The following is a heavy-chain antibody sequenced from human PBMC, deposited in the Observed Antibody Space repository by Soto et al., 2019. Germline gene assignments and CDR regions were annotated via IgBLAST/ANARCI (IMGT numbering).Heavy chain of an antibody. V-gene: IGHV3-48*04. J-gene: IGHJ6*02. CDR2: ISGRGSTI. Sequence: PGGSLRLSCEASGFTFSGYSMHWVRQAPGKGLEWLSSISGRGSTIYYSDSAKGRFTISRDNSKNTLYLQMDSLRAEDTAVYYCVRDQRSAPGVPVRRLGSGRYGMDVWGRGTTVTVSS. D-gene: IGHD4-17*01. CDR3: VRDQRSAPGVPVRRLGSGRYGMDV. CDR1: GFTFSGYS.